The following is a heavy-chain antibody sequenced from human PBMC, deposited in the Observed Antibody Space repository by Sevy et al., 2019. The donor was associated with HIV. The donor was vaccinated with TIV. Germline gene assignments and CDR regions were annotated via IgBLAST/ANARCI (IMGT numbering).Heavy chain of an antibody. Sequence: GGSLRLSCAASGFRFSSFAMIWVRQAPGKGLEWLSEICGGDGSTYYADSVTGRFTSTRDNSKNTVYLQMSSLRAEDTALYYCAKGCHSVYFEADTLDIWGQGTMVTVSS. CDR2: ICGGDGST. J-gene: IGHJ3*02. CDR1: GFRFSSFA. D-gene: IGHD3-22*01. V-gene: IGHV3-23*01. CDR3: AKGCHSVYFEADTLDI.